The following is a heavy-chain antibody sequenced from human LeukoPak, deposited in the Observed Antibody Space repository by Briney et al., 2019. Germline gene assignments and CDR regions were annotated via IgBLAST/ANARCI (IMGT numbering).Heavy chain of an antibody. D-gene: IGHD6-6*01. CDR3: ARDHSLGFLEYSNSRAFDY. J-gene: IGHJ4*02. CDR2: INPNSGGT. CDR1: GYTFTGYY. V-gene: IGHV1-2*02. Sequence: ASVTVSCKASGYTFTGYYIHWVRQAPGQGLEWMGWINPNSGGTNYAQKFQGRVTMTRDTSINTAYMELSRLRSDDTAVYYCARDHSLGFLEYSNSRAFDYWGQGTLVTVSS.